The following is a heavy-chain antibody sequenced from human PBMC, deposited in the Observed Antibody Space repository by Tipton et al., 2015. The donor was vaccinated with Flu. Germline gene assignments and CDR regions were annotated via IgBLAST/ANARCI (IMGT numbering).Heavy chain of an antibody. CDR3: ARRDYSNYVSEPKNWFDP. V-gene: IGHV4-30-2*01. Sequence: TLSLTCAVSGGSISSGGYSWSWIRQPPGKGLEWIGYIYHSGSTYYNPSLKSRVTISVDRSKNQFSLKLSSVTAADTAVYYCARRDYSNYVSEPKNWFDPWGQGILVTVSS. CDR1: GGSISSGGYS. J-gene: IGHJ5*02. CDR2: IYHSGST. D-gene: IGHD4-11*01.